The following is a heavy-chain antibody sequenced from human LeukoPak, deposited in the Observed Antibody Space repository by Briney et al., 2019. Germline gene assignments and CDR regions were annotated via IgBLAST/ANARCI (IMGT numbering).Heavy chain of an antibody. CDR1: GYTFTSYG. Sequence: ASVKVSCKASGYTFTSYGISWVRQAPGQGLEWMGWINPNSGGTNYAQKFQGRVTMTRDTSISTAYMELSRLRSDDTAVYYCAAMYGDYVTWGQGTLVTVSS. D-gene: IGHD4-17*01. CDR3: AAMYGDYVT. CDR2: INPNSGGT. V-gene: IGHV1-2*02. J-gene: IGHJ5*02.